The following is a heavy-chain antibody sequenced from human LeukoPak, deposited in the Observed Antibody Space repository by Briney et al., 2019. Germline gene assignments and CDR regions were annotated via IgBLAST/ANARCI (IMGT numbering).Heavy chain of an antibody. D-gene: IGHD2-21*01. V-gene: IGHV4-31*03. J-gene: IGHJ4*02. CDR1: GASISSGGYH. CDR3: AIDFVGGGGRGT. CDR2: DGST. Sequence: SETLSLTCTVSGASISSGGYHWSWIRQHPGKGLEWIGNDGSTSYNPSLKSRLTISVDTSKNQFSLKLSSVTAADTAIYYCAIDFVGGGGRGTWGQGTLVTVSS.